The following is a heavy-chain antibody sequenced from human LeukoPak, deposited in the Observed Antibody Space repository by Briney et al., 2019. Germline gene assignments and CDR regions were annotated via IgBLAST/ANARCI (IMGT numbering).Heavy chain of an antibody. CDR3: ASDFWSRNWFDP. J-gene: IGHJ5*02. D-gene: IGHD3-3*01. CDR2: IIPIFGTA. V-gene: IGHV1-69*05. Sequence: SVKVSCKASGGTFSSYAISWVRQAPGQGLEWMGGIIPIFGTANYAQKFQGRVTITTDESTSTAYMELSSLRSEDTAVYYCASDFWSRNWFDPWGQRTLVTVSS. CDR1: GGTFSSYA.